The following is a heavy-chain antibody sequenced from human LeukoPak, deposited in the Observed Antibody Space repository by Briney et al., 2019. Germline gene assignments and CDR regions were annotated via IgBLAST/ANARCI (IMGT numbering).Heavy chain of an antibody. CDR3: ARAATQVGATGASANWFDP. CDR2: IYHSGST. CDR1: GGSISSGGYS. V-gene: IGHV4-30-2*01. Sequence: SETLSLTCAVSGGSISSGGYSWSWIRQPPGKGLEWIGYIYHSGSTYYNPSLKSRVTISVDRSKNQFSLKLSSVTAADTAVYYCARAATQVGATGASANWFDPWGQGTLVTVSS. J-gene: IGHJ5*02. D-gene: IGHD1-26*01.